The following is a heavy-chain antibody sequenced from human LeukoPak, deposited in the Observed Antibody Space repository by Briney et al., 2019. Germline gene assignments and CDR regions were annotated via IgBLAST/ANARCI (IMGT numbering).Heavy chain of an antibody. CDR3: ARARVRKTYYYGSNWFDP. D-gene: IGHD3-10*01. V-gene: IGHV4-61*02. J-gene: IGHJ5*02. Sequence: SQTLSLTCTVSGGSISSGSYYWSWIRQPAGKGLEWIGRIYTSGSTNYNPSLKSRVTISVDTSKNQFSLKLSSVTAADTAVYYCARARVRKTYYYGSNWFDPWGQGTLVTVSS. CDR2: IYTSGST. CDR1: GGSISSGSYY.